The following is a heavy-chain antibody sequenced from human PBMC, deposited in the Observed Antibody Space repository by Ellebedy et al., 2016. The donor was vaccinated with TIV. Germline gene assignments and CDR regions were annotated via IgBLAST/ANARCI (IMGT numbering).Heavy chain of an antibody. J-gene: IGHJ4*02. CDR1: GFSFRTYA. V-gene: IGHV3-23*01. D-gene: IGHD2/OR15-2a*01. CDR2: ISGSGGDT. CDR3: AKVSFEGSRRDY. Sequence: PGGSLRLSCAASGFSFRTYAMSWVRQAPGKGLEWVSSISGSGGDTYYADSVKGRFIISRDNSKHTLYLQMNSLRAEDTAVYYCAKVSFEGSRRDYWGQGTLVTVSS.